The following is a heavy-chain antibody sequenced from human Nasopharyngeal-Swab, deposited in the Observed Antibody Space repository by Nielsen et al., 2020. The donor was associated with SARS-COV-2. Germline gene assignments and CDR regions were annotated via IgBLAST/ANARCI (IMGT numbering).Heavy chain of an antibody. CDR1: GGSISSSSYS. J-gene: IGHJ5*02. CDR3: ARVGRDYGSGTNWFDP. CDR2: IYHSGST. D-gene: IGHD3-10*01. Sequence: SETLSLTCTVSGGSISSSSYSWSWIRQPPGKGLEWIGYIYHSGSTYYNPSLKSRVTISVDRSKNQFSLKLSSVTAADTAVYYCARVGRDYGSGTNWFDPWGQGTLVTVSS. V-gene: IGHV4-30-2*01.